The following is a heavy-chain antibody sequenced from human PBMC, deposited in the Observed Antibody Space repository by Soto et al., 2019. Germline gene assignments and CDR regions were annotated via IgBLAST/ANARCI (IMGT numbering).Heavy chain of an antibody. CDR1: GYTFTSYY. J-gene: IGHJ4*02. Sequence: WASVKVSCKASGYTFTSYYMHWVRQAPGQGLEWMGIISPSGGSTSYAQKFQGRVTMTRDTSTSTVYMELSSLRSEDTAVYYCARDFSSAGGYYDFWSGYYGPVDYWGQGTLVTVSS. CDR3: ARDFSSAGGYYDFWSGYYGPVDY. V-gene: IGHV1-46*01. CDR2: ISPSGGST. D-gene: IGHD3-3*01.